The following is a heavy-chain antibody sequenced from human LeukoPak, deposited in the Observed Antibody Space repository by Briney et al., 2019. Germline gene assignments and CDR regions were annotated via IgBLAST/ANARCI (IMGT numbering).Heavy chain of an antibody. CDR3: AREELELRLERITYNWFDP. V-gene: IGHV4-38-2*02. Sequence: LTLSCEDSGFTFRSYEMNWVRQAPGKGLEWIGSIYYSGGTYYNPSLKSRVTISVDTSKNQFSLKLSSVTATDTAVYYCAREELELRLERITYNWFDPWGQGTLVTVSS. CDR1: GFTFRSYE. J-gene: IGHJ5*02. CDR2: IYYSGGT. D-gene: IGHD1-7*01.